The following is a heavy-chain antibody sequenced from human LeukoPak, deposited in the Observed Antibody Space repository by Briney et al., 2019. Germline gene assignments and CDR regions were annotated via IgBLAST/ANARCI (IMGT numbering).Heavy chain of an antibody. CDR3: LGGSYRGRFDY. CDR1: GGTFISYA. V-gene: IGHV1-69*04. Sequence: ASVNVSFKASGGTFISYAISWVRQAPGQGVEWMGRIIPILGIANYAQKFQGRVTITADKSTSTAYMELSSLRYEDTAVYYCLGGSYRGRFDYWGQGTLVTVSS. J-gene: IGHJ4*02. CDR2: IIPILGIA. D-gene: IGHD1-26*01.